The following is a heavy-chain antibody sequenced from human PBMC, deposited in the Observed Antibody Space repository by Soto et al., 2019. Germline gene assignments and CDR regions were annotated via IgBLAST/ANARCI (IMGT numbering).Heavy chain of an antibody. V-gene: IGHV1-69*02. Sequence: QVQLVQSGTEVKKPGSSVKVSCKASGGTFRNYPINWVRQAPGQGLEWMGSIFPLTDIPDYAQNFQASLTISEDNSTSTAYMELSSLTSDDTAMYFCARGPLVVLNYFESWGQGTLVTVSS. CDR3: ARGPLVVLNYFES. CDR1: GGTFRNYP. J-gene: IGHJ4*02. CDR2: IFPLTDIP.